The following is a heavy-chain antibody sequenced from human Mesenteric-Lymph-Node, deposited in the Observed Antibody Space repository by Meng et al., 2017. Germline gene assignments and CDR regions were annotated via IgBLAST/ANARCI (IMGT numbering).Heavy chain of an antibody. D-gene: IGHD3-10*01. CDR2: ICYDGSNK. V-gene: IGHV3-33*01. Sequence: GESLKISCAASGFTFSSYGMHWVRQAPGKGLEWVAVICYDGSNKYYADSVKGRFTISRDNSKNTLYLQMNSLRAEDTAVYYCARDTQRITMVRGSYVFARDYYYGMDVWGQGTTVTVSS. CDR3: ARDTQRITMVRGSYVFARDYYYGMDV. CDR1: GFTFSSYG. J-gene: IGHJ6*02.